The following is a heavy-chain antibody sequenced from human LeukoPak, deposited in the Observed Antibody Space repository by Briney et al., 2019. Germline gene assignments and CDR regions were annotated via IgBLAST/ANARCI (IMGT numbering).Heavy chain of an antibody. CDR2: IKQDGSEK. Sequence: PGGSLRLSCAASGFTFSSYWMSWVRQAPGKGLEWVANIKQDGSEKYYVDSVKGRFTISRDNAKNSLYLQMNSLRAEDTAVYYCARVSYDYVWGSYRTLPPYYFDYWGQGTLVTVSS. CDR3: ARVSYDYVWGSYRTLPPYYFDY. V-gene: IGHV3-7*01. D-gene: IGHD3-16*02. CDR1: GFTFSSYW. J-gene: IGHJ4*02.